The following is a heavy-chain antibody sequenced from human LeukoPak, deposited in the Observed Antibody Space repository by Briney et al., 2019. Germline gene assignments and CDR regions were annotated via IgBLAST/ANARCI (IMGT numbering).Heavy chain of an antibody. Sequence: GGSLRLSCAASGFTLSSYEMNWVRQAPGKGLEWVSYISSSGSTIYYADSVKGRFTISRYNAKNSLYLQMNSLRAEDTAVYYCASGVTIFGVVHFDYWGRGTPVTVSS. D-gene: IGHD3-3*01. CDR1: GFTLSSYE. V-gene: IGHV3-48*03. CDR2: ISSSGSTI. CDR3: ASGVTIFGVVHFDY. J-gene: IGHJ4*02.